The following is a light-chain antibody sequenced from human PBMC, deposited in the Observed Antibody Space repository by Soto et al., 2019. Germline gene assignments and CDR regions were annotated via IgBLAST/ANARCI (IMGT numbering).Light chain of an antibody. CDR2: AAS. V-gene: IGKV1-39*01. Sequence: DIQMTQSPSSLSASVGDRVTITCRASQRIASFLNWYQQRQGQVPKLLIYAASNLHTGVPARFSGSGSGTNFTLPISSLQPEDFTSYYCQQSHSAPPTFGQGTNVEIK. J-gene: IGKJ1*01. CDR3: QQSHSAPPT. CDR1: QRIASF.